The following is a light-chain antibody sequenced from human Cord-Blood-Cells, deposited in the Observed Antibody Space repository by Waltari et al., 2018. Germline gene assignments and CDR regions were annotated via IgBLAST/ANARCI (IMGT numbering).Light chain of an antibody. Sequence: QSALTQPSSVSGSPGQSINIYCTGTSSNVGRFKPVSWYQPHPGKAPNLMIYEGSKRPSGVSNRFSGSKSGNTASLTISGLQAEDEADYYCCSYAGSSTCVFGGGTKLTVL. CDR3: CSYAGSSTCV. V-gene: IGLV2-23*01. CDR2: EGS. CDR1: SSNVGRFKP. J-gene: IGLJ3*02.